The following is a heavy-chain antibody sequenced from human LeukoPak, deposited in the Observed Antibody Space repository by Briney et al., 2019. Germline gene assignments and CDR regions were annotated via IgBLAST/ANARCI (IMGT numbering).Heavy chain of an antibody. CDR3: ARAAGYSSSTSCYATRRGDAFDI. V-gene: IGHV3-13*04. J-gene: IGHJ3*02. CDR2: IGTAGDT. D-gene: IGHD2-2*01. Sequence: PGGSLRLSCAASGFTFSSYDMHWVRQATGKGLEWVSAIGTAGDTYYPGSVKGRFTISRENAKNSLYLQMNSLRAGDTAVYYCARAAGYSSSTSCYATRRGDAFDIWGQGTMVTVSS. CDR1: GFTFSSYD.